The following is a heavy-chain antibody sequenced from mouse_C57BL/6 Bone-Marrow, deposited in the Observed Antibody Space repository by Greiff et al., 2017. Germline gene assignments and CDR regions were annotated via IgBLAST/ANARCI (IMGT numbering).Heavy chain of an antibody. CDR2: IHPNSGST. CDR1: GYTFTSYW. V-gene: IGHV1-64*01. CDR3: AGSNYVYYYAMDY. D-gene: IGHD2-5*01. J-gene: IGHJ4*01. Sequence: QVQLQQPGAELVKPGASVKLSCKASGYTFTSYWMHWVKQRPGQGLEWIGMIHPNSGSTNYNEKFKSKATLTVDKSSSTAYMQLSSLTSEDSAVYYCAGSNYVYYYAMDYWGQGTSVTVSS.